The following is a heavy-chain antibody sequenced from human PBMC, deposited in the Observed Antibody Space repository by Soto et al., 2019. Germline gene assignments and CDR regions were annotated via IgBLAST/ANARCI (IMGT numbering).Heavy chain of an antibody. CDR1: GGSISSGGYS. CDR2: IYHSGSN. D-gene: IGHD6-19*01. Sequence: QLQLQESGSGLVKPSQTLSLTCAVSGGSISSGGYSWSWIGQPPGKGLEWIGYIYHSGSNYYNPSLKSRVTISVDRSKNQFSLKLSSVTAADTAVYYCARAGGLGAVAADYWGQGTLVTVSS. CDR3: ARAGGLGAVAADY. V-gene: IGHV4-30-2*01. J-gene: IGHJ4*02.